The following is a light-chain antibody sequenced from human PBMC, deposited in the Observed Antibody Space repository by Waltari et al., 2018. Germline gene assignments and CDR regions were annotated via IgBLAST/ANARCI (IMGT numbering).Light chain of an antibody. V-gene: IGKV3-20*01. CDR1: QSVSRSR. CDR3: QQFGSSVMYT. CDR2: GAS. Sequence: EVVLTQSPGTLSLSPGESATLSCRASQSVSRSRIAWYLHRPGQAPRLPIYGASGRATGIPDRFSGSGSGTDFSLTISRVEPEDFAVYYCQQFGSSVMYTFGQGTKLEIK. J-gene: IGKJ2*01.